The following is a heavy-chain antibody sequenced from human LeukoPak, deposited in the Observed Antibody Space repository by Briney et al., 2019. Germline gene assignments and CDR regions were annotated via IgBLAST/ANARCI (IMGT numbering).Heavy chain of an antibody. CDR3: AKSVRRLVLVPDLGY. CDR1: GFTFNDYA. Sequence: PGRSLRLSCAASGFTFNDYAIHWVRQPPGKGLEWVSGIGWDSASVGYADSVKGRFTISRDNAKNSLYLQMNSLRAEDTALYYCAKSVRRLVLVPDLGYWGQGALVTVSP. J-gene: IGHJ4*02. CDR2: IGWDSASV. V-gene: IGHV3-9*01.